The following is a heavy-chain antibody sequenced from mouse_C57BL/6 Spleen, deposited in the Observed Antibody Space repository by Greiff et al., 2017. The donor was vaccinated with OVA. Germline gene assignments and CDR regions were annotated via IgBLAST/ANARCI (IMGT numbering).Heavy chain of an antibody. V-gene: IGHV1-52*01. D-gene: IGHD2-4*01. CDR1: GYTFTSYW. CDR2: IDPSDSET. J-gene: IGHJ2*01. Sequence: QVQLQQPGAELVRPGSSVKLSCKASGYTFTSYWMHWVKQRPIQGLEWIGNIDPSDSETHYNQKFKDKATLTVDKSSSTAYMQLSSLTSEDSAVYYWARGYDYDDGQCYFDYWGQGTTLTVSS. CDR3: ARGYDYDDGQCYFDY.